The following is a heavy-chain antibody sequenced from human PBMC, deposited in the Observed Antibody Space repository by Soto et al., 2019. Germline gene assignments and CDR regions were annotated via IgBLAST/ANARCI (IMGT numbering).Heavy chain of an antibody. Sequence: GGSLRLSCAASRFTFSNYGMHWVRQTPGKGLEWVAVISYDGSNKYYADSVKGRFTISRDNSKNTLFLQMSSLRAEDTAVYYCARSALVLLRFGESYFFDYWGQGTPVTVSS. CDR2: ISYDGSNK. CDR3: ARSALVLLRFGESYFFDY. J-gene: IGHJ4*02. V-gene: IGHV3-30*03. D-gene: IGHD3-10*01. CDR1: RFTFSNYG.